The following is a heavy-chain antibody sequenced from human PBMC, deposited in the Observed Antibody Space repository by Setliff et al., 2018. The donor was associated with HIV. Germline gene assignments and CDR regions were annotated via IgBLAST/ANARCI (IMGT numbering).Heavy chain of an antibody. D-gene: IGHD1-26*01. V-gene: IGHV4-34*01. CDR1: GGSFSEYY. CDR2: INHSGST. Sequence: PSETLSLTCAVYGGSFSEYYWSWIRQSPGKGLEWIGEINHSGSTHYNPPLKSRATISVDTSRNQFSLKLSSLTAADTAVYYCARHYNVNYYVRKDFDYWGQGILVTVSS. CDR3: ARHYNVNYYVRKDFDY. J-gene: IGHJ4*02.